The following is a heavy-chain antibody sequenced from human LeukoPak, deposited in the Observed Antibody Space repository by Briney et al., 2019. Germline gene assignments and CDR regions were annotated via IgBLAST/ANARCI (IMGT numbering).Heavy chain of an antibody. CDR2: VDPEDGET. CDR1: GYTFTDYY. V-gene: IGHV1-69-2*01. CDR3: ATGVDTAMAHFDY. J-gene: IGHJ4*02. D-gene: IGHD5-18*01. Sequence: ASVKVSCKASGYTFTDYYMHWVQQAPGKGLEWMGLVDPEDGETIYAEKFQGRVTITADTSTDTAYMELSSLRSEDTAVYYCATGVDTAMAHFDYWGQGTLVTVSS.